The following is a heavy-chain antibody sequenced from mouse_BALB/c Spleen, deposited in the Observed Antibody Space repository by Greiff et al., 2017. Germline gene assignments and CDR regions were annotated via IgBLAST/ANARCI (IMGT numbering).Heavy chain of an antibody. Sequence: DVMLVESGGGLVKPGGSLKLSCAASGFTFSSYAMSWVRQSPEKRLEWVAEISSGGSYTYYPDTVTGRFTISRDNAKNTLYLEMSSLRSEDTAMYYCARATATSYYAMDYWGQGTSVTVSS. J-gene: IGHJ4*01. CDR1: GFTFSSYA. CDR2: ISSGGSYT. V-gene: IGHV5-9-4*01. D-gene: IGHD1-2*01. CDR3: ARATATSYYAMDY.